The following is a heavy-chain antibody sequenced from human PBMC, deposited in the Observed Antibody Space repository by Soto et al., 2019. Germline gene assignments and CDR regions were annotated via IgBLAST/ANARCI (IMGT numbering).Heavy chain of an antibody. J-gene: IGHJ4*02. CDR3: AMGRAASRWKNSKPHFDY. CDR2: ISGSGGST. D-gene: IGHD1-1*01. CDR1: GFTFSSYA. V-gene: IGHV3-23*01. Sequence: EVQLLESGGGLVQPGGSLRLSCAASGFTFSSYAMSWVRQAPGKGLEWVSAISGSGGSTYYADSVKGRFTISRDNSKNTLYLQMNSLRAEDTAVYYCAMGRAASRWKNSKPHFDYWGQGTLVTVSS.